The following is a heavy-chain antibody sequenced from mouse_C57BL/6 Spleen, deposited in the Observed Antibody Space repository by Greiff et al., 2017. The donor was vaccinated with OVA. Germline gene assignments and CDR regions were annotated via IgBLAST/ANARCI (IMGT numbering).Heavy chain of an antibody. V-gene: IGHV1-76*01. CDR1: GYTFTDYY. D-gene: IGHD2-4*01. Sequence: LVESGAELVRPGASVKLSCKASGYTFTDYYINWVKQRPGQGLEWIARIYPGSGNTYYNEKFKGKATLTAEKSSSTAYMQLSSLTSEDSAVYFCARGSLLMSTKAMDYWGQGTSVTVSS. CDR3: ARGSLLMSTKAMDY. J-gene: IGHJ4*01. CDR2: IYPGSGNT.